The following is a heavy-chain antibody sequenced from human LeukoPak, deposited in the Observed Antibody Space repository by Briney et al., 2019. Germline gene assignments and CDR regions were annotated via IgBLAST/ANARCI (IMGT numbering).Heavy chain of an antibody. V-gene: IGHV3-9*01. J-gene: IGHJ4*02. D-gene: IGHD3-10*01. Sequence: GRSLRLSCAASGFTFDDYAMHWVRQAPGKGLEWVSGISWNSGSIGYADSVKGRFTISRDNAKNSLYLQMNSLRAEDTALYYCAKDRGGSGSYYPLDYWGQGTLVTVSS. CDR2: ISWNSGSI. CDR1: GFTFDDYA. CDR3: AKDRGGSGSYYPLDY.